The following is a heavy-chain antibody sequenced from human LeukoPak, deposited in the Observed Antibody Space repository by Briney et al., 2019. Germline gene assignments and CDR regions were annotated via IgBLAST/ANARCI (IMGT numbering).Heavy chain of an antibody. J-gene: IGHJ6*03. CDR3: AKNEGSGLVYYYMDV. CDR1: GFTFSSYA. D-gene: IGHD3-10*01. CDR2: IGDNADRK. Sequence: GGSLRLSCAASGFTFSSYAMNWVRQAPGKGLEWVSTIGDNADRKFYAASVKGRFTISRDNSKNTLYLQMNSLRAEDTAIYYCAKNEGSGLVYYYMDVWGKGTTVTISS. V-gene: IGHV3-23*01.